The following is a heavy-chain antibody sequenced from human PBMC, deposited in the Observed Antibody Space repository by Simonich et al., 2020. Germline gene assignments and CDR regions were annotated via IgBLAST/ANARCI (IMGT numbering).Heavy chain of an antibody. CDR1: GYTFTGYY. Sequence: QVQLVQSGAEVKKPGASVKVSCKASGYTFTGYYMHWVRQAPGQGLEGMRWFKPNRGGTNYAQKLKGRVTTTRDTSSSTAYMELSRLRSDDTAVYYCARVRFEAFDIWGQGTMVTVSS. V-gene: IGHV1-2*02. CDR2: FKPNRGGT. CDR3: ARVRFEAFDI. J-gene: IGHJ3*02.